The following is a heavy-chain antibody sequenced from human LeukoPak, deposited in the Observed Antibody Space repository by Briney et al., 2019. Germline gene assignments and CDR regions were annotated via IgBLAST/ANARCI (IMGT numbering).Heavy chain of an antibody. V-gene: IGHV1-18*04. CDR3: ARDPSNTSGFYAYFDF. CDR2: ISCYNGDT. CDR1: GYTFTGYY. Sequence: ASVKVSCKASGYTFTGYYMHWVRQAPGQGLEWMGWISCYNGDTHYAQKFQGRVTMTTDTSTATAYMEMRSLGSDDTAIYYCARDPSNTSGFYAYFDFWGQGTLVTVSS. J-gene: IGHJ4*02. D-gene: IGHD6-19*01.